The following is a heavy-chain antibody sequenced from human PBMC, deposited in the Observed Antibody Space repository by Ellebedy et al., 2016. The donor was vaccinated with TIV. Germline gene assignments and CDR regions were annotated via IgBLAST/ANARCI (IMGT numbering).Heavy chain of an antibody. V-gene: IGHV2-70*11. CDR2: IDWDDDK. Sequence: SGPTLVKPTQTLTLTCTFSGFSLSTSGMCVSWIRQPPGKALEWLARIDWDDDKYYSTSLKTRLTISKDTSKNQVVLTMTNMDPVDTATYYCARIQTYGGNSGYYFDYWGQGTLVTVSS. CDR3: ARIQTYGGNSGYYFDY. D-gene: IGHD4-23*01. J-gene: IGHJ4*02. CDR1: GFSLSTSGMC.